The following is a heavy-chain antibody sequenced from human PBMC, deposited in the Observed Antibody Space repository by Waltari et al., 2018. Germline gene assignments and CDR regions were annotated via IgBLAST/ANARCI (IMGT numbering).Heavy chain of an antibody. CDR3: ARTCISAACYMIY. CDR1: GYTFTSRG. D-gene: IGHD2-2*02. V-gene: IGHV1-18*01. J-gene: IGHJ4*02. Sequence: QVQLVQSGGEMKEPGASVKVSCKASGYTFTSRGINWVRQAPGQGLEWMGWINTQKGRTNYGQNLQGRVTMTADTSTTTAYMELRSLKSDDTAIYYCARTCISAACYMIYWGQGTLVTVSA. CDR2: INTQKGRT.